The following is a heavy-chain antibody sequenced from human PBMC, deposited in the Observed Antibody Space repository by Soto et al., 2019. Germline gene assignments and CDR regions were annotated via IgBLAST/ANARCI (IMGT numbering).Heavy chain of an antibody. V-gene: IGHV4-59*08. CDR3: ARHEPTITIFGVVIMGFDY. D-gene: IGHD3-3*01. CDR1: GGSISSYY. Sequence: SETLSLTCTVSGGSISSYYWSWIRQPPGKGLEWIGYIYYSGSTNYNPSLKSRVTISVDTSKNQFSLKLSSGTAADTAVYYCARHEPTITIFGVVIMGFDYWGQGTLVTVSS. CDR2: IYYSGST. J-gene: IGHJ4*02.